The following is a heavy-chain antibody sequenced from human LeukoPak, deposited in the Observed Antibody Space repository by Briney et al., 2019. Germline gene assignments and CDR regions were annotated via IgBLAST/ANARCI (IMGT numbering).Heavy chain of an antibody. CDR2: VYTSGST. CDR1: GGSISSYS. V-gene: IGHV4-4*07. J-gene: IGHJ4*02. Sequence: ETLSLTCTVSGGSISSYSWSWIRQPAGKGLEWIGRVYTSGSTNYNPSLKSRVTISVDTSKNQFSLKLSSVTAADTAVYYCARDRENIVLVPGAKRKTWYFDYWGQGTLVTVSS. CDR3: ARDRENIVLVPGAKRKTWYFDY. D-gene: IGHD2-2*01.